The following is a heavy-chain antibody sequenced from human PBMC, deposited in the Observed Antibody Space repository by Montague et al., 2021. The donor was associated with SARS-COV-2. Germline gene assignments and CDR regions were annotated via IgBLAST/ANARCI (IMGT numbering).Heavy chain of an antibody. D-gene: IGHD2-21*01. CDR2: IHYSGST. CDR1: GGSIRSYY. CDR3: AKLWDTVYYYYGMDV. V-gene: IGHV4-39*01. Sequence: SETLSLTCTVSGGSIRSYYWGWIRQPPGKGLEWIGSIHYSGSTYYNPSLKSRVSISVDTSKNQFSLKLSSVTAADTAVYYCAKLWDTVYYYYGMDVWGQGTTVTVSS. J-gene: IGHJ6*02.